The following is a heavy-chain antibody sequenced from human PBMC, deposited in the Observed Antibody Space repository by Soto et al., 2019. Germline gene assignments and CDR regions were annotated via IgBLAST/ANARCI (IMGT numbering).Heavy chain of an antibody. CDR3: ARDRGYYGMDY. CDR2: IYHSGTT. D-gene: IGHD3-10*01. V-gene: IGHV4-30-2*01. J-gene: IGHJ4*02. Sequence: PSEPLSLTCAVSGGSISSGGYSWSWIRQPPGKGLEWIGYIYHSGTTYYNPSLKSRVTISLDRSKSQFSLNLSSVTAADTAVYYCARDRGYYGMDYWGQGTQVTVSS. CDR1: GGSISSGGYS.